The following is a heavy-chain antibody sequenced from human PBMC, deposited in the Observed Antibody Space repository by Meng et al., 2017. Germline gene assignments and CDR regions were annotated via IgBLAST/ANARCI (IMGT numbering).Heavy chain of an antibody. CDR2: INPNSGGT. J-gene: IGHJ6*02. D-gene: IGHD5-24*01. Sequence: ASVKVSCKASGYTFTGYYMHWVRQAPGQGLEWMGRINPNSGGTNYAQKFQGRVTMTRDTSISTAYMELSRLRSDDTAVYYCARVELERALVGRDGYNYYYYYGMDVWGQGTTVTVSS. CDR1: GYTFTGYY. V-gene: IGHV1-2*06. CDR3: ARVELERALVGRDGYNYYYYYGMDV.